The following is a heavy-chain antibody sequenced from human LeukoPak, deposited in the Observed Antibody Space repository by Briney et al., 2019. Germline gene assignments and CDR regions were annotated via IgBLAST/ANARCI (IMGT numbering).Heavy chain of an antibody. CDR2: ISAYNGNT. V-gene: IGHV1-18*01. Sequence: GASVKVSCKASGYTFTSYGISWVRQAPGQGLEWMGWISAYNGNTNYAQKLQGRVTMTTDTSTSTAYMELRSLRSDDTAVYYCARGGDYYYDSSGYYYAYYFDYWGQGTLVTVSS. J-gene: IGHJ4*02. CDR3: ARGGDYYYDSSGYYYAYYFDY. CDR1: GYTFTSYG. D-gene: IGHD3-22*01.